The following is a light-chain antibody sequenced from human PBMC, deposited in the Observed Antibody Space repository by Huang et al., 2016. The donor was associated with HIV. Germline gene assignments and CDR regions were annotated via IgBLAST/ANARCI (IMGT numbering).Light chain of an antibody. J-gene: IGKJ1*01. CDR1: QNIKTY. CDR3: QESYSTPWT. V-gene: IGKV1-39*01. Sequence: DIQMTQSPSSLSASVGERVTITCRTRQNIKTYLNWYQHKPGKAPDLLIYAASSLRSWVPSRFSASGSGTEFTFTISSLQSDDFATYYCQESYSTPWTFGQGTKVEIK. CDR2: AAS.